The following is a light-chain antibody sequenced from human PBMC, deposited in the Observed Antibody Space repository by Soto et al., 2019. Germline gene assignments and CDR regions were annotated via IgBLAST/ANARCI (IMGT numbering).Light chain of an antibody. CDR3: CSYAGSSLWV. CDR2: DVT. Sequence: QSALTQPRSVSGSPGQAVTISCTGTSSDVGGSNYVSWYQQHPGKAPKLVIYDVTRRPSGVPDRFSGSKSGNTASLTISGLDAEDEADYYCCSYAGSSLWVFGGGTKLTVL. V-gene: IGLV2-11*01. CDR1: SSDVGGSNY. J-gene: IGLJ3*02.